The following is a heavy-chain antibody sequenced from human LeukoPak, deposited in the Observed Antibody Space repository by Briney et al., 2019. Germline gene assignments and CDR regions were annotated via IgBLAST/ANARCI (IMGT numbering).Heavy chain of an antibody. CDR1: GFTFSNYW. CDR2: IKQDGSEK. CDR3: ARPLGRVKENAFDI. V-gene: IGHV3-7*03. D-gene: IGHD2-21*01. J-gene: IGHJ3*02. Sequence: GGSLRLSCAASGFTFSNYWMSWVRQAPGKGLEWVANIKQDGSEKYYVDSVEGRFTISRDNAQNSLYLQMDSLRAEDTAVYYCARPLGRVKENAFDIWGQGTMVTVSS.